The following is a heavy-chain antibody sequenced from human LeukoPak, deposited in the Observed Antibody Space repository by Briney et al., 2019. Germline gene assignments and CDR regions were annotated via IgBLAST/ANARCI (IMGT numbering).Heavy chain of an antibody. J-gene: IGHJ4*02. Sequence: GGSLRLSCAASGFTFSSYWMSWVRQAPGKGLEWVANIKQDGSEKYYVDSVKGRFTISRDNAKNSLYLQMNSLRAEDTAVYYCARYEVAATPAYFDYWGQGTLVTVSS. CDR3: ARYEVAATPAYFDY. CDR1: GFTFSSYW. V-gene: IGHV3-7*01. D-gene: IGHD2-15*01. CDR2: IKQDGSEK.